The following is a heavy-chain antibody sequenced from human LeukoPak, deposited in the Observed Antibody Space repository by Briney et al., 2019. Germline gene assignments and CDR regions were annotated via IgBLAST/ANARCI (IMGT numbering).Heavy chain of an antibody. CDR2: ISTSDNT. D-gene: IGHD5-18*01. V-gene: IGHV3-23*01. J-gene: IGHJ4*02. Sequence: GGSPRLSCTASGFTFSNYAMNWVRQAPGKGLEWVSLISTSDNTHYADSVKGRFTISRDISKNTLYLQMNSLRAEDTAVYYCAKDRYSYGYYDYWGQGTLVTVSS. CDR1: GFTFSNYA. CDR3: AKDRYSYGYYDY.